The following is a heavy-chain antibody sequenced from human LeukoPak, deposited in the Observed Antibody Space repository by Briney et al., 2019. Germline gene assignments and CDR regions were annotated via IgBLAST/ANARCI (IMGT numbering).Heavy chain of an antibody. D-gene: IGHD3-3*01. CDR2: ISAYNGNT. CDR1: GYTFTSYG. V-gene: IGHV1-18*01. Sequence: ASVKVSCKASGYTFTSYGSSWVRQAPGQGLEWIGWISAYNGNTNYAQKLQGRVTMTTDTSTSTAYMELRSLRSDDTAVYYCARAGVVIIEDPYFDYWGQGTLVTVSS. CDR3: ARAGVVIIEDPYFDY. J-gene: IGHJ4*02.